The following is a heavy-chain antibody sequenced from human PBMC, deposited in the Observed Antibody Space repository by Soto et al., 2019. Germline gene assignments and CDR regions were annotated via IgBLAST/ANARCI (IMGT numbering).Heavy chain of an antibody. CDR3: ARVGPWVPYYYDSSPYTFENWFDP. D-gene: IGHD3-22*01. V-gene: IGHV4-38-2*01. CDR2: IYHCGST. J-gene: IGHJ5*02. CDR1: GYSISSGYY. Sequence: SETLSLTCAVSGYSISSGYYWCWLRQPPGKGLEWIGSIYHCGSTYYNPSLISRVTLSIDMTNNHVSLILNSVTAADTAVYHCARVGPWVPYYYDSSPYTFENWFDPWGHGTLVTPSS.